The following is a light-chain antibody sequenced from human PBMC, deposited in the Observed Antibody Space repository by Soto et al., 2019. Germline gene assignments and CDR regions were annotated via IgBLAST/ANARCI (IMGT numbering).Light chain of an antibody. J-gene: IGKJ3*01. CDR1: QGISSY. V-gene: IGKV1-8*01. CDR3: QQYYSYPGLT. CDR2: AAS. Sequence: ALRMTQSPSSLSASTGDRVTITCRARQGISSYLAWYQQKPGKAPKLLIYAASTLQSGVPSRFSGSGSGTDFTLTISCLQSEDFATYYWQQYYSYPGLTFGPGTKVDIK.